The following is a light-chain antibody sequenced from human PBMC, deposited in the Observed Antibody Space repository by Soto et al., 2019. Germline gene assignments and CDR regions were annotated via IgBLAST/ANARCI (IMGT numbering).Light chain of an antibody. J-gene: IGKJ1*01. V-gene: IGKV3-20*01. CDR2: GAS. Sequence: EIVLTQSPGTLSLSPGERATLSCRAIESSSSSYLSWYQQRPGQAPRLLIYGASTRATGIPDRFSGSGSGTDCTLTISRLEPEDSAVYYCQQYGGSPRTFGQGTQVEIK. CDR3: QQYGGSPRT. CDR1: ESSSSSY.